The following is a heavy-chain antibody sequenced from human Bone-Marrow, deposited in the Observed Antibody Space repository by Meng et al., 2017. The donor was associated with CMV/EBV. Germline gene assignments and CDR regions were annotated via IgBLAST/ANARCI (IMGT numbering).Heavy chain of an antibody. CDR2: IKGDGSHT. CDR1: GFTFSDYW. CDR3: ARESLRRIVVVIAGYFVY. D-gene: IGHD2-21*01. J-gene: IGHJ4*02. Sequence: GGSLRLSCAASGFTFSDYWMHWVRQTPGKGLLWVSRIKGDGSHTIYGDSVKGRFTISRDNAKNTLYLQMNSLRAEDTAVYYCARESLRRIVVVIAGYFVYWGQGTLVTVSS. V-gene: IGHV3-74*01.